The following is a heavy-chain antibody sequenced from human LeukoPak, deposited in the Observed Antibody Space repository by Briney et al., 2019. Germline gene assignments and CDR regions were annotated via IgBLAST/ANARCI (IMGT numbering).Heavy chain of an antibody. CDR3: ARSGRGTYYYFDY. CDR1: GYTFTRYG. V-gene: IGHV1-18*01. D-gene: IGHD1-26*01. Sequence: ASVKVSCKASGYTFTRYGMSWVRQAPGQGLEWMGWISGSNGNTNYAQKLQGRVTMTTDTSTGTAYMELRSLRSDDTAVYYCARSGRGTYYYFDYWGQGTLVTVS. J-gene: IGHJ4*02. CDR2: ISGSNGNT.